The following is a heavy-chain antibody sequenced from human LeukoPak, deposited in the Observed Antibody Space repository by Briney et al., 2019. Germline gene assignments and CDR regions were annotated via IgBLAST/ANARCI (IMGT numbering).Heavy chain of an antibody. CDR2: INPNSGGT. CDR3: AGEYYYDSNWFDP. V-gene: IGHV1-2*02. J-gene: IGHJ5*02. Sequence: ASVKVSCKASGYTFSDYYMHWVRQAPGQGLERMGWINPNSGGTNSSQKFQGRVTMTRDTSISTAYMELSRLRSDDTAVYYCAGEYYYDSNWFDPWGQGTLVTVSS. CDR1: GYTFSDYY. D-gene: IGHD3-22*01.